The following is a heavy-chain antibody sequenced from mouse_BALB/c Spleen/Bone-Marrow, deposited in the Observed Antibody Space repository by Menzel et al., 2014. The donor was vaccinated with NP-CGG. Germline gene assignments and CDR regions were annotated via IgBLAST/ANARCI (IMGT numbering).Heavy chain of an antibody. J-gene: IGHJ4*01. CDR3: ARDRAYYRYDGYYYAMDY. D-gene: IGHD2-14*01. V-gene: IGHV5-4*02. Sequence: EVKLQESGGGLVKPGGSLKLSCAASGFTFSDYYMYRVRQTPEKRLEWVAIISDGGSYTYYPDSVKGRFTISRDNAKNNLYLQMSSLKSDDTAMYYCARDRAYYRYDGYYYAMDYWGQGTSVTVSS. CDR2: ISDGGSYT. CDR1: GFTFSDYY.